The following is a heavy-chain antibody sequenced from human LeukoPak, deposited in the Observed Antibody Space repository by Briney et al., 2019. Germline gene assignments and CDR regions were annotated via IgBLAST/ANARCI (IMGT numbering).Heavy chain of an antibody. CDR1: GDSISSYY. CDR3: ARGIKYYYYMDV. D-gene: IGHD2-21*01. V-gene: IGHV4-59*12. J-gene: IGHJ6*03. CDR2: ISDRGFT. Sequence: SETLSLTCSVSGDSISSYYWSWIRQPPGKGLEWLGHISDRGFTNYNPSLEGRVTISVDTSKNQFSLKLSSVTAADTAVYYCARGIKYYYYMDVWGKGTTVTVSS.